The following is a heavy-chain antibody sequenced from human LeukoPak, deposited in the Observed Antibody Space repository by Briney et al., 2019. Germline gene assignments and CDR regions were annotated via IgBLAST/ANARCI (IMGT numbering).Heavy chain of an antibody. Sequence: GGSLRLSCAASGFTFSTYAMSWVRQAPGRGLEWVSAISGSGGSTYYADSVKGRFTISRDNSKNTLYLQMNSLRAEDTSIYFCAKALEQETVIALDSWGQGTLVTVSS. CDR3: AKALEQETVIALDS. D-gene: IGHD6-13*01. V-gene: IGHV3-23*01. CDR1: GFTFSTYA. CDR2: ISGSGGST. J-gene: IGHJ4*02.